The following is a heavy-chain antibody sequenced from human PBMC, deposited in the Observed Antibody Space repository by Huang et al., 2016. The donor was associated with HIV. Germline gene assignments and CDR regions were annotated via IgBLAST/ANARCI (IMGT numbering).Heavy chain of an antibody. CDR1: GHPFTSYT. D-gene: IGHD3-10*01. CDR2: INTNTGNP. Sequence: QVQLVQSGSELKKPGASVKVSCKASGHPFTSYTINWVRQAPGQGLEWMGWINTNTGNPPYAPGFTGLFVFSLDTSVSTAYLQISSLKAEDTAVYYCLIILVRGLIDAVDYWGQGTLVTVSS. J-gene: IGHJ4*02. V-gene: IGHV7-4-1*02. CDR3: LIILVRGLIDAVDY.